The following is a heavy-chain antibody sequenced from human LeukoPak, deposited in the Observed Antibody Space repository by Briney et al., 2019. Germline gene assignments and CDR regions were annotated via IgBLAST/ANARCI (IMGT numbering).Heavy chain of an antibody. CDR1: GGSIYGGGYY. CDR3: AKGRKDFDTNLGPFDS. D-gene: IGHD3-9*01. Sequence: SGTLSLTCTVSGGSIYGGGYYWSWIRQSPGKGLEWLGYVHDSAGTIYNPSLKSRVTISVGTSKTQFSLKVTSVTTADTAVYYCAKGRKDFDTNLGPFDSWGQGILVTVSS. J-gene: IGHJ4*02. CDR2: VHDSAGT. V-gene: IGHV4-61*08.